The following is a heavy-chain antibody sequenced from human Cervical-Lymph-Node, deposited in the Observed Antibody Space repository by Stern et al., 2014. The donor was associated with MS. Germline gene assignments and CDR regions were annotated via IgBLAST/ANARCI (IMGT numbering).Heavy chain of an antibody. CDR2: IIAIIGTT. D-gene: IGHD5-24*01. J-gene: IGHJ4*02. Sequence: VQLVESGAEVRKPGSSVKVSCKVSGGTLSSNTIVWVRQAPVQGLQWMGGIIAIIGTTDYAQKFHDRVTITADESTNTVYMEVTSLTSEDTAVYYCARVIGDGYDSLDDWGQGTLVTVSS. CDR1: GGTLSSNT. V-gene: IGHV1-69*01. CDR3: ARVIGDGYDSLDD.